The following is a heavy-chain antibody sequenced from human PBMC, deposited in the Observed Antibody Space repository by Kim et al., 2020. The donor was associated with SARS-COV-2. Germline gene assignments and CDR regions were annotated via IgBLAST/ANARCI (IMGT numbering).Heavy chain of an antibody. CDR3: ARVYCSGGSCYWFDP. V-gene: IGHV4-59*01. Sequence: PSLKSRVTISVDTSKNQFSLKLSSVTAADTAVYYCARVYCSGGSCYWFDPWGQGTLVTVSS. D-gene: IGHD2-15*01. J-gene: IGHJ5*02.